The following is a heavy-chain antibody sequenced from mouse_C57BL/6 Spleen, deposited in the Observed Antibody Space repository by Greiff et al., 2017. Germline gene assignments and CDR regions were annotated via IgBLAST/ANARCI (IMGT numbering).Heavy chain of an antibody. CDR3: ARYKYGSSWYAAMDY. D-gene: IGHD1-1*01. Sequence: EVMLVESGPGLAKPSQTLSLTCSVTGYSITSDYWNWIRKFPGNKLEYMGYISYSGSTYYKPSLNSRISITRDTSNNQYSLQLNSVTTEDSATYYCARYKYGSSWYAAMDYWGQGTSVTVSS. J-gene: IGHJ4*01. CDR1: GYSITSDY. CDR2: ISYSGST. V-gene: IGHV3-8*01.